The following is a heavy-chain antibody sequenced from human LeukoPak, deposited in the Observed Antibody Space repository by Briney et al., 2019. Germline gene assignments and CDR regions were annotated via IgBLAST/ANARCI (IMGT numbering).Heavy chain of an antibody. CDR3: AGGPGATDPFDY. Sequence: SQTLSLTCAISGDSVSSNSAAWNWVRQSPSRGLEWLGRTYYRSKWYNDYAVSVKSRITINPDTSKNQFSLQLNSVTPEDTAVYYCAGGPGATDPFDYWGQGTLVTVSS. D-gene: IGHD4-17*01. V-gene: IGHV6-1*01. CDR1: GDSVSSNSAA. CDR2: TYYRSKWYN. J-gene: IGHJ4*02.